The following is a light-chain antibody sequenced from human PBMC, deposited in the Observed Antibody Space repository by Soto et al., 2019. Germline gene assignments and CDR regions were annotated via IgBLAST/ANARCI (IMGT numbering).Light chain of an antibody. Sequence: DFQMTQSTSTLSASVGDRVTITCRASQTINNWLAWYQQQSGKAANLLIYKASSLESGVPSRFSGSESGTEFTLTISSLQPDDSATYYCQQYYVAWTFGQGTKVEVK. V-gene: IGKV1-5*03. J-gene: IGKJ1*01. CDR1: QTINNW. CDR2: KAS. CDR3: QQYYVAWT.